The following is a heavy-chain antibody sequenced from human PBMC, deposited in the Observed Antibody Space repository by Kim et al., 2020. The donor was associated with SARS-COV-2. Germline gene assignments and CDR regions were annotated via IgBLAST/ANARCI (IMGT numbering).Heavy chain of an antibody. CDR3: ARDCRFASDY. CDR2: TDGSSSTL. CDR1: GFTLSSYS. Sequence: GGSLRLSCAASGFTLSSYSMNWVRQAPGKGLEWLSYTDGSSSTLYYADSVQGRFIISRDNAKNSLYLQMNSLRDEDTAVYYCARDCRFASDYWGQGTLVT. D-gene: IGHD3-10*01. V-gene: IGHV3-48*02. J-gene: IGHJ4*02.